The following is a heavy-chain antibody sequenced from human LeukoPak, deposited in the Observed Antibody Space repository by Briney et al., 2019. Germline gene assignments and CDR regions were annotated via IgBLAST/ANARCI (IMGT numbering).Heavy chain of an antibody. V-gene: IGHV4-39*01. CDR3: ASPELLGSDRAAFDV. D-gene: IGHD3-10*01. J-gene: IGHJ3*01. CDR1: GGSISSSSYY. CDR2: IYDSAST. Sequence: SETLSLTCTVSGGSISSSSYYWGWIRPRPGQGLEWLGSIYDSASTYYNPSLKGRVTISVHTSKNQFSLRLTSVTAADTGVYYCASPELLGSDRAAFDVWGQGGMVSVSS.